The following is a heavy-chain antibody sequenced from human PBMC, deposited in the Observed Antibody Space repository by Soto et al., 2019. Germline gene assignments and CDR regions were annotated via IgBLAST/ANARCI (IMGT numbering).Heavy chain of an antibody. D-gene: IGHD1-1*01. CDR1: GFSFSTYG. V-gene: IGHV3-30*18. J-gene: IGHJ4*02. CDR3: AKSVYNWNDGFFDY. Sequence: HPGGSLRLSCAASGFSFSTYGMHWVRQAPGKGLEWVAVISHDGSNKYYADSVKGRFTIYRDNSKNTLYLQMSSLRAEDTAVYYCAKSVYNWNDGFFDYWGQGTLVTVSS. CDR2: ISHDGSNK.